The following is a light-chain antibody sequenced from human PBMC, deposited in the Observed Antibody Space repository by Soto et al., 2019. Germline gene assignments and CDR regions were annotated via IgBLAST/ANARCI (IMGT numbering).Light chain of an antibody. CDR3: SSYAGSNIF. Sequence: QSALTQPPSASGSPGQSVTISCTGTSSDVGGYNYVSWYQQHPGKAPKLMIYEVNKRPSGAPDRFSGSKSGNTASLTVSGLQAEDEADYYCSSYAGSNIFFGTGTKVTVL. CDR2: EVN. V-gene: IGLV2-8*01. CDR1: SSDVGGYNY. J-gene: IGLJ1*01.